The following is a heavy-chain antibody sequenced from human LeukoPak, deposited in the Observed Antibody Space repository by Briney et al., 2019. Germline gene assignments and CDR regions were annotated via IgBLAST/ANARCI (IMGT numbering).Heavy chain of an antibody. CDR3: ARQLRYFGNFDY. CDR1: GGSISSGNYY. CDR2: IYYTGST. D-gene: IGHD3-9*01. V-gene: IGHV4-61*01. Sequence: PSETLSLTCTVSGGSISSGNYYWSWIRQPPGKGLEWVGYIYYTGSTNYNPSLKSRVTISVDTSKSQFSLKLTSVTAADTAVFYCARQLRYFGNFDYWGQGILVTVSS. J-gene: IGHJ4*02.